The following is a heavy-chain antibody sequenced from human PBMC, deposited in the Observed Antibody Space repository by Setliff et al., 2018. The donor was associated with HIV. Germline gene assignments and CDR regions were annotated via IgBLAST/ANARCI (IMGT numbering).Heavy chain of an antibody. V-gene: IGHV1-69*13. CDR1: GVTFRRFA. Sequence: SVKVSCKASGVTFRRFAFGWVRQAPGQGLEWMGGIIPMFGTTNYAQKFQGRVTITADESTSTVYMELTSLRFEDAAVYYCARVGEMATIGYSYYYMDVWGKGTTVTVSS. J-gene: IGHJ6*03. D-gene: IGHD5-12*01. CDR3: ARVGEMATIGYSYYYMDV. CDR2: IIPMFGTT.